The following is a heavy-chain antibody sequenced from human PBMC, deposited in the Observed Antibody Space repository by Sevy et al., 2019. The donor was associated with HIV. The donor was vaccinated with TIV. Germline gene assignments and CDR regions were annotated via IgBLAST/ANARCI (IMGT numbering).Heavy chain of an antibody. D-gene: IGHD3-10*01. CDR2: VYYSGST. J-gene: IGHJ4*02. CDR1: GGSISSYY. CDR3: ASAVRGWLQPLDY. Sequence: SETLSLTCTVSGGSISSYYWSWIRQPPGKGLEWIGYVYYSGSTNYNPSLKSRVTISVDTSKNQFSLKLSSVTAADTAVYYCASAVRGWLQPLDYWGQGTLVTVSS. V-gene: IGHV4-59*01.